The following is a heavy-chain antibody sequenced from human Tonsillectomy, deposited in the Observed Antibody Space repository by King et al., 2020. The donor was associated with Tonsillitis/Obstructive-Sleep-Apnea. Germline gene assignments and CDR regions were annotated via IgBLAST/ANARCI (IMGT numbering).Heavy chain of an antibody. CDR3: ARGNYDSDAFDI. CDR1: GFSLSTGGVG. D-gene: IGHD3-3*01. V-gene: IGHV2-5*02. Sequence: TLKESGPTLVKPTQTLTLTCTFSGFSLSTGGVGVGWIRQPPGKALEWLALIYWDDDKRYSPSVKSRLTITKVTSKNQVVLTMTNMDPVDTATYYCARGNYDSDAFDIWGQGTMVTVSS. CDR2: IYWDDDK. J-gene: IGHJ3*02.